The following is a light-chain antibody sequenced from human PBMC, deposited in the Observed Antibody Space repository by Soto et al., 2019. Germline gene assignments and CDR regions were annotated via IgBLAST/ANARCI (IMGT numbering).Light chain of an antibody. V-gene: IGKV3-15*01. CDR1: QNVTSN. J-gene: IGKJ1*01. Sequence: VMTQSPATLSVSPGERVTLSCMTNQNVTSNLAWYQQKPGQAPRLLVYDASTRATAIPSRFSGGGSGTEFTLTISSLQSEDFAVYYCQQYDSWPKTFGPGTKVDIK. CDR3: QQYDSWPKT. CDR2: DAS.